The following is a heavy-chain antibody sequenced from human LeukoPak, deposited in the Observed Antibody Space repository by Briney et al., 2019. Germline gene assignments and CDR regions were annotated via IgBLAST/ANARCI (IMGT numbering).Heavy chain of an antibody. Sequence: SETLSLTCTVSGGSISSSSYSWGWIRQPPGKGLEWIGSIYYSGSTYYNPSLKSRVTISVDTSKNQFSLKLSSVTAADTAVYYCARTIKRATIVPTRSPTKGAFDIWGQGAMVTVSS. D-gene: IGHD5-12*01. CDR1: GGSISSSSYS. CDR2: IYYSGST. V-gene: IGHV4-39*01. J-gene: IGHJ3*02. CDR3: ARTIKRATIVPTRSPTKGAFDI.